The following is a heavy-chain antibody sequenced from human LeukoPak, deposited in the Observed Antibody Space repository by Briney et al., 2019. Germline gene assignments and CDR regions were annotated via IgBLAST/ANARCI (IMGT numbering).Heavy chain of an antibody. CDR1: GGSFSGYY. CDR3: ASRTSGYDSDFDY. CDR2: INHSGST. D-gene: IGHD5-12*01. J-gene: IGHJ4*02. V-gene: IGHV4-34*01. Sequence: PSETLSLTCAVYGGSFSGYYWSWIRQPPGKGLEWIGEINHSGSTNYNPSLKSRVTISVDTSKNQFSLKLSSVTAADTAVYYCASRTSGYDSDFDYWGQGTLVTVSS.